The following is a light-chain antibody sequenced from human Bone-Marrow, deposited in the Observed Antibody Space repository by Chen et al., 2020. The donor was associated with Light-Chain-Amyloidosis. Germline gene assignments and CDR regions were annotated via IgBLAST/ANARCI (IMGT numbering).Light chain of an antibody. J-gene: IGLJ1*01. CDR1: SSDVGGDNH. V-gene: IGLV2-14*01. Sequence: QSALTQPASVSGSPGQSITISCTGTSSDVGGDNHVSWYQQHPDKVPKLMIYEVTNRPSWVPDRFSGSKSDNMASLTISGLQTEDEADYFCSSYTITNTLVFGSGTRVTVL. CDR2: EVT. CDR3: SSYTITNTLV.